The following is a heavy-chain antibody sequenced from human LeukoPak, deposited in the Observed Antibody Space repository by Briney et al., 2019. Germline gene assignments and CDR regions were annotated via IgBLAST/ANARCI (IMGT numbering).Heavy chain of an antibody. D-gene: IGHD3-22*01. V-gene: IGHV1-46*01. CDR3: ARGYYDSSDYEYFQH. CDR1: GYTFTSYY. J-gene: IGHJ1*01. CDR2: INPSGGGT. Sequence: GASVKVSCKASGYTFTSYYMHWVRQAPGQGLEWMGIINPSGGGTSYAQKFQGRVTMTRDTSTSTVYMELSSLRSDDTAVYFCARGYYDSSDYEYFQHWGQGTLVTVSS.